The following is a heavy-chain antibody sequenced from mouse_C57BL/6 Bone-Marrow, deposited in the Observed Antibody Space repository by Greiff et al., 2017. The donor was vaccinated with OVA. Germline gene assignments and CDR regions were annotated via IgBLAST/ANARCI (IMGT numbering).Heavy chain of an antibody. D-gene: IGHD1-1*01. CDR3: ARNPTISRGFDY. CDR1: GFTFTDYY. CDR2: IRNKANGYTT. J-gene: IGHJ2*01. V-gene: IGHV7-3*01. Sequence: DVMLVESGGGLVQPGGSLSLSCAASGFTFTDYYMSWVRQPPGKALEWLGFIRNKANGYTTEYSASVKGRFTISRDNSQSILYLQMNALRAEDSATYYCARNPTISRGFDYWGQGTTLTVSS.